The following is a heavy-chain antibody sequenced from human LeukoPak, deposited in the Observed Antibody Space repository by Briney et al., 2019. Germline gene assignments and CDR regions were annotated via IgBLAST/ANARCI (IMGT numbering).Heavy chain of an antibody. CDR1: GGTFSSYA. J-gene: IGHJ4*02. CDR3: AREGVYPVAGFDY. D-gene: IGHD6-13*01. Sequence: ASVKVSCKASGGTFSSYAISWVRQAPGQRLEWMGWSNAGNGNTKYSQEFQGRVTITRDTSASTAYMELSSLRSEDMAVYYCAREGVYPVAGFDYWGQGTLVTVSS. V-gene: IGHV1-3*02. CDR2: SNAGNGNT.